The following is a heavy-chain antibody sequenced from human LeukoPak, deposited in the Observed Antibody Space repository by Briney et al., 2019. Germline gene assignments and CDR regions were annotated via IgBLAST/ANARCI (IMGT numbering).Heavy chain of an antibody. CDR2: INPDSVDT. V-gene: IGHV1-2*02. CDR1: EYTFTDYY. Sequence: GASVKVSCKTSEYTFTDYYFHWVRQAPGQGLEWMGWINPDSVDTNYAQKFQGRVTMTRDMSTSTVYMELSSLRSEDTAVYYCARWSSGSGSYWFDPWGQGTLVTVSS. CDR3: ARWSSGSGSYWFDP. J-gene: IGHJ5*02. D-gene: IGHD3-10*01.